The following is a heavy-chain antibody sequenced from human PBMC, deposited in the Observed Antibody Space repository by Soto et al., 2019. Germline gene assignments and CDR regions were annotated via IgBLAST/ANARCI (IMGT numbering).Heavy chain of an antibody. J-gene: IGHJ4*02. D-gene: IGHD1-26*01. CDR1: GYSFTSDW. CDR3: ARQNSGSYYDPFDY. V-gene: IGHV5-51*01. Sequence: GESLKISCKGSGYSFTSDWIGWVRQMPGKGLEWMGIIYPGDSDIRYSPSFQGQVTISADKSISTAYLQWSSLKASDTAMYFCARQNSGSYYDPFDYWGQGTLVTVSS. CDR2: IYPGDSDI.